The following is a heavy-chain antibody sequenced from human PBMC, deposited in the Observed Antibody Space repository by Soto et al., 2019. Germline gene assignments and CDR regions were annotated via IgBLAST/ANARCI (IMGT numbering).Heavy chain of an antibody. CDR1: GYSFTSYW. Sequence: GESLKISCKGSGYSFTSYWIGWVRQMPGKGLEWMGIIYPGDSDTRYSPSFQGQVTISADKSISTAYLQWSSLKASDTAMYYCARNWVPKSSGPGHNWFDPWGQGNMVTVSS. J-gene: IGHJ5*02. V-gene: IGHV5-51*01. CDR3: ARNWVPKSSGPGHNWFDP. D-gene: IGHD6-19*01. CDR2: IYPGDSDT.